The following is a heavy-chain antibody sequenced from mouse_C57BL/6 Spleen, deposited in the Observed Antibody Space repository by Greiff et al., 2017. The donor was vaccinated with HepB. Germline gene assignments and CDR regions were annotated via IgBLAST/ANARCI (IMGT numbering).Heavy chain of an antibody. D-gene: IGHD2-4*01. CDR3: ARRRNDYDTFDY. CDR1: GYSFTSYY. V-gene: IGHV1-66*01. J-gene: IGHJ2*01. CDR2: IYPGSGNT. Sequence: QVHVKQSGPELVKPGASVKISCKASGYSFTSYYIHWVKQRPGQGLEWIGWIYPGSGNTKYNEKFKGKATLTADTSSSTAYMQLSSLTSEDSAVYYCARRRNDYDTFDYWGQGTTLTVSS.